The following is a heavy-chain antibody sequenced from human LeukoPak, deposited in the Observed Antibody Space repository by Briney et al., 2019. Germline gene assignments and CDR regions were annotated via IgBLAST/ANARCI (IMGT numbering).Heavy chain of an antibody. CDR1: GFTFSGYG. D-gene: IGHD2-2*01. J-gene: IGHJ4*02. V-gene: IGHV3-30*02. CDR2: IRNDGSKK. CDR3: AKDQSSFCSRSSCYALHY. Sequence: GGSLRLSCAAPGFTFSGYGMHWVRQAPGKGLEWVAFIRNDGSKKYSADSVKGRFTISRDNSKNTLYLQMNSLRAEDTAVYYCAKDQSSFCSRSSCYALHYWGQGSLVTVSS.